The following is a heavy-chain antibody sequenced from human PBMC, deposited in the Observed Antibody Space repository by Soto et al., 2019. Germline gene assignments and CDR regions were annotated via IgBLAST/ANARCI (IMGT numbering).Heavy chain of an antibody. D-gene: IGHD6-6*01. CDR3: AKANKGIAARLGGYYYGMDV. CDR2: ISYDGSNK. Sequence: QVQLVESGGGVVQPGRSLRLSCAASGFTFSSYGMHWVRQAPGKGLEWVAVISYDGSNKYYADSVKGRFTISRDNSKNTLYLQMNSLIAEDTAVYYCAKANKGIAARLGGYYYGMDVWGQGTTVTVSS. V-gene: IGHV3-30*18. CDR1: GFTFSSYG. J-gene: IGHJ6*02.